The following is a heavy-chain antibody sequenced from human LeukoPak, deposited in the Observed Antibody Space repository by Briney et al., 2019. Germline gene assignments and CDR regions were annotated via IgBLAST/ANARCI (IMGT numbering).Heavy chain of an antibody. CDR2: FTTYNGNT. J-gene: IGHJ4*02. V-gene: IGHV1-18*01. CDR3: ARDSSGFYYVH. D-gene: IGHD3-22*01. Sequence: ASVKVSCKASGGTFRSYAISWVRQAPGQGLEWMGRFTTYNGNTNYAQKFQGRVTMTTDTSTTTAYLEVTSLRSDDTAVYYCARDSSGFYYVHWGQGTLVTVSS. CDR1: GGTFRSYA.